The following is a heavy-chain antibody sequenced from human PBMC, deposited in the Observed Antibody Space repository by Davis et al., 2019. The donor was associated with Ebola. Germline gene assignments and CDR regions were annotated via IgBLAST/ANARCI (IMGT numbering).Heavy chain of an antibody. V-gene: IGHV3-30*02. D-gene: IGHD5-24*01. CDR3: ARDRRRDGYNLGDY. Sequence: PGGSLRLSCAASGFTFSSYGMHWVRQAPGKGLEWVAFIRYDGSNKYYADSVKGRFTISRDNSKNTLYLQMNSLRAEDTAVYYCARDRRRDGYNLGDYWGQGTLVTVSS. CDR2: IRYDGSNK. CDR1: GFTFSSYG. J-gene: IGHJ4*02.